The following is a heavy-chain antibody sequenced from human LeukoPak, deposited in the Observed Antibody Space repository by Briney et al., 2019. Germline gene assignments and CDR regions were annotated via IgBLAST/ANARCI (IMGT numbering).Heavy chain of an antibody. J-gene: IGHJ5*02. Sequence: ASVKVSCKASGYTFTSYDINWVRQATGQGLEWMGWMNPNSGNTGYAQKFQGRVTMTRYTSISTAYMELSSLRSEDTAVYYCARVLYGSGSPPGAWGQGTLVTVSS. D-gene: IGHD3-10*01. CDR2: MNPNSGNT. CDR3: ARVLYGSGSPPGA. V-gene: IGHV1-8*01. CDR1: GYTFTSYD.